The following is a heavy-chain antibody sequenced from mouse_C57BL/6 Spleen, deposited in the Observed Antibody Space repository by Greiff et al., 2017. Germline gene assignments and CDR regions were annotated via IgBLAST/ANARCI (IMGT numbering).Heavy chain of an antibody. D-gene: IGHD2-3*01. Sequence: VKLVESGAELARPGASVKMSCKASGYTFTSYTMHWVKQRPGQGLEWIGYINPSSGYTKYNQKFKDKATLTADKSSSTAYMQLSSLTSEDSAVYYCARGKYDGYYVLAYWGQGTLVTVSA. V-gene: IGHV1-4*01. CDR2: INPSSGYT. CDR3: ARGKYDGYYVLAY. J-gene: IGHJ3*01. CDR1: GYTFTSYT.